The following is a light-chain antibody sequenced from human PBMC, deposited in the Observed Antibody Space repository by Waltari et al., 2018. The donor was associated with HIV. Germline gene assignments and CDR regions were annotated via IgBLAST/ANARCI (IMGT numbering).Light chain of an antibody. CDR2: AAS. CDR1: QTISSY. V-gene: IGKV1-39*01. CDR3: QQSYNKVIT. J-gene: IGKJ4*01. Sequence: DIEMTQSPSSLSASVGDRVTITCRASQTISSYLNWYQQKSGKPPELLIYAASTLQSGVPERFSGSGSGTDFTLTITNVQPEDFATYYCQQSYNKVITFGGGTKVEMK.